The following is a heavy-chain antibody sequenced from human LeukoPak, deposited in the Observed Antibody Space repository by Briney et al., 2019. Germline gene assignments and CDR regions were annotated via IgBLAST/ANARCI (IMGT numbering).Heavy chain of an antibody. CDR2: IYYSGST. V-gene: IGHV4-39*01. Sequence: KPSETLSLTCTVSGGSISSSSYYWGWIRQPPGKGLEWIGSIYYSGSTYYKPSLKSRVTTSVDTSKNQFSLKLTSVTAADTAVYYCARGRRGSRLYYDVWSGYPHDYWGQGTLVTVSP. CDR3: ARGRRGSRLYYDVWSGYPHDY. D-gene: IGHD3-3*01. J-gene: IGHJ4*02. CDR1: GGSISSSSYY.